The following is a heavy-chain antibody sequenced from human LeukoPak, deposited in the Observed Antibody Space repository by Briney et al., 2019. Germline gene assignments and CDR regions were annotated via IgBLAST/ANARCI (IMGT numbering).Heavy chain of an antibody. J-gene: IGHJ4*02. D-gene: IGHD3-22*01. Sequence: GASVKVSCKASGYTFTGYYMHWVRQAPGQGLEWMGWINPNSGGTNYAQKFQGRVTMTRDTSISTAYMELSRLRSDDTAVYYCARRMGHDSSASDYWGQGTLVTVSS. CDR2: INPNSGGT. CDR1: GYTFTGYY. CDR3: ARRMGHDSSASDY. V-gene: IGHV1-2*02.